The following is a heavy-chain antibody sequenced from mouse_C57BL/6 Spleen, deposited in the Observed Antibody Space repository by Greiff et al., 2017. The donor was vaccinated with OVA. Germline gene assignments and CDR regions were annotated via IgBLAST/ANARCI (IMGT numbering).Heavy chain of an antibody. CDR2: IDPNSGGT. CDR3: ASYSYYGSQNRYYGV. CDR1: GYTFTSYW. J-gene: IGHJ1*03. V-gene: IGHV1-72*01. Sequence: QVQLQQPGAELVKPGASVKLSCKASGYTFTSYWMHWVKQRPGRGLEWIGRIDPNSGGTKYNEKFKGKATLTVDKPSSTAYMQLSSLTSEDSAVDYCASYSYYGSQNRYYGVWGTGATVTFAS. D-gene: IGHD1-1*01.